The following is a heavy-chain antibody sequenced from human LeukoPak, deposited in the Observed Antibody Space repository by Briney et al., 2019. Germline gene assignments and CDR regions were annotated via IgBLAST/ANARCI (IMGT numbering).Heavy chain of an antibody. CDR1: VYTFTIYC. Sequence: GASVKVSCKSSVYTFTIYCISWVRQAPGQGLEWMGWISAYNGNTNYAQKLQGRVTMTTDTSTSTAYMELRSLRSDDTAVYYCARAPPAAAAGHFAYWGQGTLVTVSS. D-gene: IGHD6-13*01. CDR2: ISAYNGNT. J-gene: IGHJ4*02. V-gene: IGHV1-18*01. CDR3: ARAPPAAAAGHFAY.